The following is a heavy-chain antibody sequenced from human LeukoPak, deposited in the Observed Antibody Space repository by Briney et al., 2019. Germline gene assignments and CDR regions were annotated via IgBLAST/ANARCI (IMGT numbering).Heavy chain of an antibody. J-gene: IGHJ4*02. CDR2: IYHSGST. Sequence: PSQTLSLTCTVSGGSISSGGYYWSWIRQPPGKGLEWIGYIYHSGSTYYNPSLKSRVTISVDRSKNQFSLKLSSVTAADTAVYYCARVEYSSGPYYFDYWGQGTLVTVSS. V-gene: IGHV4-30-2*01. D-gene: IGHD6-19*01. CDR1: GGSISSGGYY. CDR3: ARVEYSSGPYYFDY.